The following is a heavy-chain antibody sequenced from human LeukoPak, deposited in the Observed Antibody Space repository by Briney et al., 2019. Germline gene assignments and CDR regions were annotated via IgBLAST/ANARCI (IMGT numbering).Heavy chain of an antibody. D-gene: IGHD3-10*01. J-gene: IGHJ4*02. CDR2: IWYDGSNK. CDR3: AKDLAMVRGVALDY. CDR1: GFTFSSYG. Sequence: GRSLRLSCAASGFTFSSYGMHWVRQAPGKVLEWVAVIWYDGSNKYYADSVKGRFTISRDNSKNTLYLQMNSLRAEDTAVYYCAKDLAMVRGVALDYWGQGTLVTVSS. V-gene: IGHV3-33*06.